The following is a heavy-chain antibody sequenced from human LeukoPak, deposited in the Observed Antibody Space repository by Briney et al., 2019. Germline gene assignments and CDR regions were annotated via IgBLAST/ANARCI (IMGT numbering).Heavy chain of an antibody. CDR3: AKEQWLARTYFDY. CDR1: GFTFSSSA. Sequence: GGSLRLSCAASGFTFSSSAMSWVRQVPGKGLEWVSGISASGGSTYYADSVRGRFTISRDNSKNTLYVQMNSLRDEDTAVYYCAKEQWLARTYFDYWGQGTLVTVSS. V-gene: IGHV3-23*01. CDR2: ISASGGST. J-gene: IGHJ4*02. D-gene: IGHD6-19*01.